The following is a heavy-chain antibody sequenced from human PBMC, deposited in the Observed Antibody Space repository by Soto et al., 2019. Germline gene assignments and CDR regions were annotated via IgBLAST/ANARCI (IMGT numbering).Heavy chain of an antibody. CDR1: GFTFSNAW. Sequence: GGSLRLSCAASGFTFSNAWMSWVRQAPGKGLEWVGRIKSKTDGGTTDYAAPVKGRFTISRDESKNTLYLQMNSLKAEDTAVYYCTTDIYWIRVPPGVNYWGQGTLVTVSS. CDR2: IKSKTDGGTT. V-gene: IGHV3-15*01. CDR3: TTDIYWIRVPPGVNY. D-gene: IGHD2-15*01. J-gene: IGHJ4*02.